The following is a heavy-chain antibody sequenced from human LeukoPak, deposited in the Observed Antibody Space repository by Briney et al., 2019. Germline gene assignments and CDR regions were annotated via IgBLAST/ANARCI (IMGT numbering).Heavy chain of an antibody. D-gene: IGHD2-2*01. CDR2: INHSGGT. CDR3: ALELVVPAALERLNAFDI. J-gene: IGHJ3*02. Sequence: PSETLSLTCAVSGGSFSGFRWHWIRQPPGKGPEWIGEINHSGGTTYNPSLKSRVTISVDTSKIQFSLNLTSVTAADTAVYYCALELVVPAALERLNAFDIWGHGTMVTVSS. CDR1: GGSFSGFR. V-gene: IGHV4-34*01.